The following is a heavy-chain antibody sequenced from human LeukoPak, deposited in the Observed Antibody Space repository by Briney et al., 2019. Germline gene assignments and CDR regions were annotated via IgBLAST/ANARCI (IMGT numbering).Heavy chain of an antibody. V-gene: IGHV3-21*01. D-gene: IGHD1-7*01. CDR2: INFDGTYI. J-gene: IGHJ4*02. CDR3: ARAHNWKYGTFDY. Sequence: GGSLRLSCTASGFTFTSHSLNWVRQAPGKGLEWVASINFDGTYICDADSLKGRFTISRDNAKNSLYLQMNSLRVEDTAVYYCARAHNWKYGTFDYWGQGTLVTVSS. CDR1: GFTFTSHS.